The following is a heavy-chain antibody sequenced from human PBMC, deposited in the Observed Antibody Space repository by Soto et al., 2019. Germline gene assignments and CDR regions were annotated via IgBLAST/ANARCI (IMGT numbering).Heavy chain of an antibody. CDR2: IYYSGST. D-gene: IGHD1-26*01. CDR3: FRENYFSYHGMDV. J-gene: IGHJ6*02. CDR1: GGSISSSSYY. V-gene: IGHV4-39*03. Sequence: PSETLSLTCTVSGGSISSSSYYWGWIRQPPGKGLEWIGSIYYSGSTYYNPSLKSRVTISVDTSKNQFSLKLSSVTAADTAVYYCFRENYFSYHGMDVWGQGTTVTVSS.